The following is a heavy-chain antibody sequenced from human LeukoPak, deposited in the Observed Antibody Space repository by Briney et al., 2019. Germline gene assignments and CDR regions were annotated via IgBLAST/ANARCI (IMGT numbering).Heavy chain of an antibody. CDR3: ARVRVPSYYGMDI. J-gene: IGHJ6*02. Sequence: GGSLRLSCAASGFTFSNYWMSWVRQGPGKGLEWGANIKEDESEKYYVDSVKGRFTISRDNAKNSLFLQMNSLRAEDTAVYYCARVRVPSYYGMDIWGQGATVTVSS. CDR1: GFTFSNYW. D-gene: IGHD3-10*01. CDR2: IKEDESEK. V-gene: IGHV3-7*05.